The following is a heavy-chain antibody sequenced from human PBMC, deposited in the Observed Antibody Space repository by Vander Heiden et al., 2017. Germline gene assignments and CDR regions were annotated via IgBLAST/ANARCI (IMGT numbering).Heavy chain of an antibody. CDR2: ISYDGSNK. D-gene: IGHD1-26*01. V-gene: IGHV3-30*18. J-gene: IGHJ4*02. CDR3: AKWAMGSGVDY. Sequence: QVQLVESGGGVVQPGRSLRLSCAASGLTFSSYGMHWVRQAPGKGLEWVAVISYDGSNKYYADSVKGRFTISRDNSKNTLYLQMNSLRAEDTAVYYCAKWAMGSGVDYWGQGTLVTVSS. CDR1: GLTFSSYG.